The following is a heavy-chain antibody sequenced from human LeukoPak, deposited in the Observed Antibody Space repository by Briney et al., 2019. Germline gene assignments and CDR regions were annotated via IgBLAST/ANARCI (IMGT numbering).Heavy chain of an antibody. CDR3: ARSSHYDFWSATFDY. V-gene: IGHV4-38-2*02. Sequence: PSETLSLTCTVSGYSISSGYYWGWIRQPPGKGLEWIGSIYHSGSTYYNPSLKSRVTISVDTSKNQFSLKLSSVTAADTAVYYCARSSHYDFWSATFDYWGQGTLVTVSS. CDR1: GYSISSGYY. J-gene: IGHJ4*02. D-gene: IGHD3-3*01. CDR2: IYHSGST.